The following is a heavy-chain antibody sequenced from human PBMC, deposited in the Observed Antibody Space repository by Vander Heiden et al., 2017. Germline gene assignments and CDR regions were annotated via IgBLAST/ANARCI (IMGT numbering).Heavy chain of an antibody. CDR3: AKGNTYYYDSNYFDY. CDR1: GCTFSSYA. CDR2: ISGSGGST. J-gene: IGHJ4*02. Sequence: EVQLLESGGGLVQPGGSLRLSCAASGCTFSSYAMSWVRQAPGKGLEWVSAISGSGGSTYYADSVKGRFTISRDNSKNTLYLQMNSLRAEDTAVYYCAKGNTYYYDSNYFDYWGQGTLVTVSS. V-gene: IGHV3-23*01. D-gene: IGHD3-22*01.